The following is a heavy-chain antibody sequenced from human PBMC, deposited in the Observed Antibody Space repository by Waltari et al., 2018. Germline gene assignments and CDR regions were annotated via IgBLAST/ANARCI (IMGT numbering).Heavy chain of an antibody. J-gene: IGHJ4*02. V-gene: IGHV4-39*01. CDR1: VGSISSSSYS. CDR3: ARLRLHLYDSSYFDY. D-gene: IGHD3-22*01. CDR2: IYYSGST. Sequence: QLQLPESCPGLLKPSATLSLTCTVSVGSISSSSYSWAWIRQPPGQGLEWMGRIYYSGSTYYNPALKSRVTISVDTSKNQCSLKLSSVTAADTAVYYCARLRLHLYDSSYFDYWGQGTLVTVSS.